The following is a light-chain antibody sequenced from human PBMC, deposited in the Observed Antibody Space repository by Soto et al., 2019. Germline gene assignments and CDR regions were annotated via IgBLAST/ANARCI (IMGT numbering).Light chain of an antibody. CDR3: QQSSNWPRGT. CDR2: DAS. V-gene: IGKV3-11*01. CDR1: QSVSSY. J-gene: IGKJ2*02. Sequence: EIVLTQSPATLSLSPRERATLSCRASQSVSSYLAWYQQKPGQAPRLLIYDASNRATGIPARFSGSGSGTDFTLTISDLEPEDFADDYCQQSSNWPRGTFGQGTKLEIK.